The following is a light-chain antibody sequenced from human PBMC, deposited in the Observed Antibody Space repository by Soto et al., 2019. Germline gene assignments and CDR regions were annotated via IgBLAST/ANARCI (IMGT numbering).Light chain of an antibody. J-gene: IGKJ1*01. CDR1: QSISSTY. CDR3: QQYYASAWT. Sequence: EIVLTQSPGTLSLSPGERATLSCRASQSISSTYLAWYRQKPGQAPRLLIYAASSRATGIPDRFSGSGSGTALTLTISRLEPEDFAVYYCQQYYASAWTFGQGTRVEIK. CDR2: AAS. V-gene: IGKV3-20*01.